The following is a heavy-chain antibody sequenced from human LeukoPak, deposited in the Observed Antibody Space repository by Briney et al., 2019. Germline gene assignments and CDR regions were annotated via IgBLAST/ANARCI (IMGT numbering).Heavy chain of an antibody. J-gene: IGHJ5*02. CDR1: GDSMSSYY. CDR3: ARGDYYDGGGRNWFDP. D-gene: IGHD3-16*01. CDR2: IHTSWTT. V-gene: IGHV4-4*07. Sequence: SETLSLTCTVSGDSMSSYYWNFIRQPAGKGLERIGRIHTSWTTYYNPSLKSRITMSVDTSRNQLSLRLTSVTAADTAVYYCARGDYYDGGGRNWFDPWGQGTLVTVSS.